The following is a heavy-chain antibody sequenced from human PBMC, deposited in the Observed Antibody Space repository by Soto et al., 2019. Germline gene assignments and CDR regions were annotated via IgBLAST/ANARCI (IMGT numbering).Heavy chain of an antibody. CDR2: VNHSGST. J-gene: IGHJ4*02. Sequence: SETLSLTCAVYGGSFSGYYWSWIRQPPGKGLEWIGEVNHSGSTNYNPSLKSRVTISVDTSKNQFSLKLSSVTAADTAVYYCARQVAGRNFDYWGQGTLVTVS. D-gene: IGHD6-19*01. CDR3: ARQVAGRNFDY. V-gene: IGHV4-34*01. CDR1: GGSFSGYY.